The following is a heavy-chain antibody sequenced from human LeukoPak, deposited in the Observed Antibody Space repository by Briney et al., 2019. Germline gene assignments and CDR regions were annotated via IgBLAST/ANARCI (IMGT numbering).Heavy chain of an antibody. CDR2: IYYSGST. CDR3: AIAATLAILTGYSPPWFDP. D-gene: IGHD3-9*01. Sequence: SETLSLTCTVSGGTISSYYWSWIRQPPGKGLEWIGYIYYSGSTNYNPSLKSRLTISIDTSKNQFSLKLSSATAACTGVYYCAIAATLAILTGYSPPWFDPWGQGTLVTVSS. CDR1: GGTISSYY. J-gene: IGHJ5*02. V-gene: IGHV4-59*01.